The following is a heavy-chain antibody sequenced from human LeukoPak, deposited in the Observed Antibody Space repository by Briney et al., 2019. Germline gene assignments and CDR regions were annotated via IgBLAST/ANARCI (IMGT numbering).Heavy chain of an antibody. J-gene: IGHJ6*04. Sequence: SVKVSCKASGGTFSSYAISWVRQAPGQGLEWMGGIIPIFGTANYAQKFQGRVTITADKSTSTAYMELSSLRSEDTAVYYCARGVVVVAATVDYYYGMDVWGKGTTVTVPS. CDR1: GGTFSSYA. D-gene: IGHD2-15*01. V-gene: IGHV1-69*06. CDR2: IIPIFGTA. CDR3: ARGVVVVAATVDYYYGMDV.